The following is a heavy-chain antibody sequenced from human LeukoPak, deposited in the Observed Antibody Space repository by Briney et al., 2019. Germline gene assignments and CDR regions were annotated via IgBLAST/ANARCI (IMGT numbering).Heavy chain of an antibody. CDR3: ARVSSGSTFDY. CDR2: INGDNGNT. D-gene: IGHD1-26*01. CDR1: GYIFTSYG. J-gene: IGHJ4*02. V-gene: IGHV1-18*01. Sequence: ASVKVSCKASGYIFTSYGVSWVRQAPGQGLEWMGWINGDNGNTNYAQKFQGRVIMTADTSTNTAYMELRSLTSDDTAVYYCARVSSGSTFDYWGQGTLVTVSS.